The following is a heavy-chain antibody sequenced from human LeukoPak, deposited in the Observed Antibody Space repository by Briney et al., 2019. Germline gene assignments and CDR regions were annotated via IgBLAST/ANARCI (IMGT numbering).Heavy chain of an antibody. CDR2: IYYSTST. CDR1: GGSITSSIDY. Sequence: SETLSLTCTVSGGSITSSIDYWGWVRQPPGKGLEWIATIYYSTSTQYNPSLKSRVTMSVAPSKNQFSRKLSSMTAADAAVYYCARHQCSGTRCYNFYFYGTDVWGQETTVTVSS. CDR3: ARHQCSGTRCYNFYFYGTDV. V-gene: IGHV4-39*01. D-gene: IGHD2-2*02. J-gene: IGHJ6*02.